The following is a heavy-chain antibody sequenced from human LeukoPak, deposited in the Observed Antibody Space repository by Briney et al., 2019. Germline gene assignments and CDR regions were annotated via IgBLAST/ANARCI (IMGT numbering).Heavy chain of an antibody. CDR1: GFTFDDYG. J-gene: IGHJ4*02. Sequence: GGSLRLSCAASGFTFDDYGMSWVRQAPGKGLKWVSGINWNGGSTGYADSVKGRFTISRDNAKNSLYLQMNSLRAEDTALYYCARDARYYYDSSGYYYEGFFDYWGQGTLVTVSS. CDR2: INWNGGST. D-gene: IGHD3-22*01. CDR3: ARDARYYYDSSGYYYEGFFDY. V-gene: IGHV3-20*04.